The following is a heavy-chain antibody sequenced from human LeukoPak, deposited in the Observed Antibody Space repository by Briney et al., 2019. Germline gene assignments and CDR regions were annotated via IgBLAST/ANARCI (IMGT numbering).Heavy chain of an antibody. Sequence: GGSLRLSCIGSGFNFRDYYMSWIRLTPGRGLEWVSYISNTASSIYYRDSVKGRFVMSRDNANNVTYLQMSNLTVDDTALYYCARRKRSFDLWGQGTLVTVSS. CDR3: ARRKRSFDL. CDR1: GFNFRDYY. V-gene: IGHV3-11*01. CDR2: ISNTASSI. J-gene: IGHJ4*02.